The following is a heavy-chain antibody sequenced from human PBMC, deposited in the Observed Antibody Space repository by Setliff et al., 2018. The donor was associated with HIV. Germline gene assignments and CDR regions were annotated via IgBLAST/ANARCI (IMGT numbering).Heavy chain of an antibody. CDR1: GFRFETFG. Sequence: GGSLRLSCAASGFRFETFGMYWVRQAPGKGLEWVAFIRHNGNTAYYGDSVKGRFIMSRDNSENTVSLEMNNLRLEDAGVYYCAKDYGDGHNWGVFDIWGQGIMVTVSS. D-gene: IGHD1-1*01. J-gene: IGHJ3*02. V-gene: IGHV3-30*02. CDR3: AKDYGDGHNWGVFDI. CDR2: IRHNGNTA.